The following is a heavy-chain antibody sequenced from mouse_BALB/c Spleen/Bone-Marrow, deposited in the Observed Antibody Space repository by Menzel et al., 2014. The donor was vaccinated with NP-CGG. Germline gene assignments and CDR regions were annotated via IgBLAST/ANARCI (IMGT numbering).Heavy chain of an antibody. Sequence: QVQLKESGPGLVQPSQSLSITCTVSGFSLTTYGVHWVRQSPGKGLEWLGVIWSGGSTDYNAAFISRLSISKDNSKSQVFFKMNSLQANDTAMYYRARINYGSRRYWYFDVWGAGTTVTVSS. D-gene: IGHD1-1*01. CDR2: IWSGGST. J-gene: IGHJ1*01. V-gene: IGHV2-2*02. CDR1: GFSLTTYG. CDR3: ARINYGSRRYWYFDV.